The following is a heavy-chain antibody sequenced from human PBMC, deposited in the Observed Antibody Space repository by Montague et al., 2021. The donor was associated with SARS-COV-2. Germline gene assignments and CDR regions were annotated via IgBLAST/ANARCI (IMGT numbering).Heavy chain of an antibody. Sequence: SETLSLTCAVCGGSFSGYYWTWIRQPPGKGLEWIGEINHTGNANYNPSLKNRVCMSLDMSRNQFSLRVNSVTAADTAMYYCARVATGWGTGESWYFDFWGRGTLVTVSS. J-gene: IGHJ2*01. V-gene: IGHV4-34*01. CDR1: GGSFSGYY. CDR3: ARVATGWGTGESWYFDF. D-gene: IGHD1-1*01. CDR2: INHTGNA.